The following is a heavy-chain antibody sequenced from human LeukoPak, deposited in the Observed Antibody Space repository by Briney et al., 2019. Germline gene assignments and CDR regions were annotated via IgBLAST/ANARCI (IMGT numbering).Heavy chain of an antibody. D-gene: IGHD6-6*01. J-gene: IGHJ4*02. CDR1: SGSISSYY. V-gene: IGHV4-59*12. CDR2: IYYSGST. Sequence: SETLSLTCTVSSGSISSYYWSWIRQPPGKGLEWIGYIYYSGSTNYNPSLKSRVTISVDTSKNQFSLKLSSVTAADTAVYYCARLSSSFGSDFDYWGQGTLVTVSS. CDR3: ARLSSSFGSDFDY.